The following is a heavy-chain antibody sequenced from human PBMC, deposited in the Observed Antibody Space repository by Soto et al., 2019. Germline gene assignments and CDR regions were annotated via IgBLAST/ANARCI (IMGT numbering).Heavy chain of an antibody. Sequence: VSVKVSYMPSGYTLTSYSLHRVRQAPGQRLEWMGWISAYNGNTNYAQMLQGRVTMTTDTSTNTAYMELRSLRSDDTAVYYCARDAPPADYWGQGTLVTVSS. CDR1: GYTLTSYS. CDR3: ARDAPPADY. V-gene: IGHV1-18*01. J-gene: IGHJ4*02. CDR2: ISAYNGNT.